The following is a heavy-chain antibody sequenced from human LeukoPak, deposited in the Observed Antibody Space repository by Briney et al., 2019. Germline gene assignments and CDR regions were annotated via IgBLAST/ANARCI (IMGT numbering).Heavy chain of an antibody. Sequence: PSETLSLTRAVSGYSISSGYYWGWIRQPPGKGLEWIGDIYNSGSADYNPSLKSQVTISVDTSKNQFSLKLSSVTAADTAVYYCARRRVDSGNHHFDYWGQGTLVTVSS. CDR2: IYNSGSA. D-gene: IGHD1-26*01. V-gene: IGHV4-38-2*01. J-gene: IGHJ4*02. CDR1: GYSISSGYY. CDR3: ARRRVDSGNHHFDY.